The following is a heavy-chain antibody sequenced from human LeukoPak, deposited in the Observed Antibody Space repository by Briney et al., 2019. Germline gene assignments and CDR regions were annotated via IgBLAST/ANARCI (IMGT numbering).Heavy chain of an antibody. Sequence: SETLSLTCTVSGGSISSSSYYWGWIRQPPGKGLEWIGSIYYSGSTYYNPSPKSRVTISVDTSKNQFSLKLSSVTAADTAVYYCASTRRRVLRYFDWLTWFDPWGQGTLVTVSS. D-gene: IGHD3-9*01. J-gene: IGHJ5*02. V-gene: IGHV4-39*01. CDR3: ASTRRRVLRYFDWLTWFDP. CDR2: IYYSGST. CDR1: GGSISSSSYY.